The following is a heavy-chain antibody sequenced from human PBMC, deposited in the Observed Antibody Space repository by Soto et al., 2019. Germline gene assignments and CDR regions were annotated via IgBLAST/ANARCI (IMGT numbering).Heavy chain of an antibody. D-gene: IGHD3-9*01. CDR3: ARPLRDILTGLRWNGMDV. V-gene: IGHV3-33*01. CDR1: GFTFSSYG. J-gene: IGHJ6*02. CDR2: IWYDGSNK. Sequence: GGSLRLSCAASGFTFSSYGMHWVRQAPGKGLEWVAVIWYDGSNKYYADSVKGRFTISRDNSKNTLYLQMNSLRAEDTAVYYCARPLRDILTGLRWNGMDVWGQGTTVTVSS.